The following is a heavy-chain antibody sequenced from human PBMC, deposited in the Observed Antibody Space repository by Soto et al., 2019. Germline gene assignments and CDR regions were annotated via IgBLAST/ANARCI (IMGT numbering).Heavy chain of an antibody. CDR3: ARAPGGLQSIAARPTPFRWFDT. J-gene: IGHJ5*02. V-gene: IGHV4-39*07. CDR1: GGSVSSGSFY. CDR2: VYYNGDT. Sequence: NPSETLSLTCSVSGGSVSSGSFYWGWIRQPPGKGPEWIGNVYYNGDTSYNPSLKSRVTISVDTSKNQFSLKLSSVTAADTAVYYCARAPGGLQSIAARPTPFRWFDTWGLGTLVTVSS. D-gene: IGHD6-6*01.